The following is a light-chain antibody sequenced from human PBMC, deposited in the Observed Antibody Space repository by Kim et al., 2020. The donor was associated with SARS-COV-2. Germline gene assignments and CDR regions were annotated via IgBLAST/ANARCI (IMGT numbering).Light chain of an antibody. J-gene: IGLJ1*01. CDR3: NSRDSSANHYV. Sequence: SSELTQDPAVSVALGQTVRITCQGDSLRSYYASWFQQKPGRAPVLVIFGKNNRPSGIPDRFSGSSSGNTASLTITGAQAEDEADYYCNSRDSSANHYVFG. V-gene: IGLV3-19*01. CDR1: SLRSYY. CDR2: GKN.